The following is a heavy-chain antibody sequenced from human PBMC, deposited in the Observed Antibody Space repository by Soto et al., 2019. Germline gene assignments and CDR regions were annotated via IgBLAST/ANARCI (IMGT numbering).Heavy chain of an antibody. CDR1: GFTFNSYW. CDR2: INGDGSST. CDR3: ARGARGLYYMDV. J-gene: IGHJ6*03. V-gene: IGHV3-74*01. Sequence: GGSLRLSCAASGFTFNSYWMHWVRQAPGKGLVWVSRINGDGSSTNYADSVKGRFTVSRDNAKNTVYLQMNSLRGEDTAVYYCARGARGLYYMDVWGKGTTVTAP.